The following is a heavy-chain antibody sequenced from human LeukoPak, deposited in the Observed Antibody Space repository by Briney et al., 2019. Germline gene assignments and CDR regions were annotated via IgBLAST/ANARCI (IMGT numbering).Heavy chain of an antibody. CDR3: AKDSVHYDSSGYGLDY. V-gene: IGHV3-30*18. Sequence: GGSLRLSCAASGFTFSSYGMHWVRQAPGKGLEWVAVISYDGSNKYYADSVKGRFTISRDNSKNTLYLQMNSLRAEDTAVYYCAKDSVHYDSSGYGLDYWGQGTLVTVSS. CDR1: GFTFSSYG. J-gene: IGHJ4*02. CDR2: ISYDGSNK. D-gene: IGHD3-22*01.